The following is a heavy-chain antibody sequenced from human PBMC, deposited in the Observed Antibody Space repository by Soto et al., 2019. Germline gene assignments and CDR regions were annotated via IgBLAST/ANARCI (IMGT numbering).Heavy chain of an antibody. CDR2: IYFSGIT. D-gene: IGHD4-17*01. CDR1: GVSINNNY. V-gene: IGHV4-59*01. CDR3: ARGTYGDCFDD. J-gene: IGHJ4*02. Sequence: SETLSLTCTVSGVSINNNYWSWVRQPPGKGLEWIGYIYFSGITNYNPSLKSRVSISVDTSKNQVSLKLSSVTAADTAVYYCARGTYGDCFDDGGQETLVTVSS.